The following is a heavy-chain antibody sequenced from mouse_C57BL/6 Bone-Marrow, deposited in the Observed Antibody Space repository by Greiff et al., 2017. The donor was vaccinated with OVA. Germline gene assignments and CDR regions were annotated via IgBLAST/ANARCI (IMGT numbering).Heavy chain of an antibody. Sequence: VQLKQSGAELVRPGASVKLSCTASGFNIKDDYMHWVKQRPAQGLEWIGWIDPENGDTEYASKFQGKATITADTSSNTAYLQLSSLTSEDTAVYYCTTSSNYGFAYWGQGTLVTVSA. J-gene: IGHJ3*01. CDR3: TTSSNYGFAY. V-gene: IGHV14-4*01. CDR2: IDPENGDT. D-gene: IGHD2-5*01. CDR1: GFNIKDDY.